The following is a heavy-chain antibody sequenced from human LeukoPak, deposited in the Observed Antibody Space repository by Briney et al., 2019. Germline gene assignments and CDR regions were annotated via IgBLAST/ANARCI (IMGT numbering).Heavy chain of an antibody. V-gene: IGHV3-7*01. Sequence: GGSLRLSCAASGFTFSSYWMSWVRQAPGKGLEWVANIKQDGSEKYYVDSVKGRFTISRDNAKNSLYLQMNSLRAEDTAVYYCARDLRGLWFGDPYYYYGMDVWGRGTTVTVSS. CDR2: IKQDGSEK. CDR1: GFTFSSYW. J-gene: IGHJ6*02. CDR3: ARDLRGLWFGDPYYYYGMDV. D-gene: IGHD3-10*01.